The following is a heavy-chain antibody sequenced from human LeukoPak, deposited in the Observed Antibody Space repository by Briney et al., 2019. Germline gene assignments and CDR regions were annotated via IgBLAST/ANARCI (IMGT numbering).Heavy chain of an antibody. V-gene: IGHV4-59*01. CDR2: IYYSGST. CDR3: ARGAAAGPIFYYYGMDV. Sequence: PSETLSLTCTVSGGSISSYYWSWIRQPPGKGLEWIGYIYYSGSTNYNPSHKSRVTISVDTSKNQFSLKLSSVTAADTAVYYCARGAAAGPIFYYYGMDVWGQGTTVTVSS. J-gene: IGHJ6*02. D-gene: IGHD6-13*01. CDR1: GGSISSYY.